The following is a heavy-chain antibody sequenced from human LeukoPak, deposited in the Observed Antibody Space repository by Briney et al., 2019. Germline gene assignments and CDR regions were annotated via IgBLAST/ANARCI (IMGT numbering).Heavy chain of an antibody. CDR3: AELGITMIGGV. CDR1: GFTFSDYY. CDR2: ISSSANTK. V-gene: IGHV3-11*04. J-gene: IGHJ6*04. Sequence: GGSLRLSCAASGFTFSDYYMTWIRQAPGKGLEWVSYISSSANTKYYADPVKGRFTISRDNAKNSLNLQMNSLRAEDTAVYYCAELGITMIGGVWGKGTTVTISS. D-gene: IGHD3-10*02.